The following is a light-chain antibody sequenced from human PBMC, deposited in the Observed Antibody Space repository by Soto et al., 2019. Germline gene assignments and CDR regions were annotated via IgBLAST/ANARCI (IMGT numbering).Light chain of an antibody. Sequence: DVVLTQTPLSSPVTLGQSASISCRSSQSLVYSDGDTYLSWLHQRPGQPPRLLISKVSRRFSGVPDRFSAYGAGTHFTLEISRVEAEDVGLYYCMQVTHVPYTFGQGTKLEIK. V-gene: IGKV2-24*01. CDR3: MQVTHVPYT. CDR1: QSLVYSDGDTY. CDR2: KVS. J-gene: IGKJ2*01.